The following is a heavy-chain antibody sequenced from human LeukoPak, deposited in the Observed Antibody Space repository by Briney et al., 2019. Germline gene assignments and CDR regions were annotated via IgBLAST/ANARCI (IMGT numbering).Heavy chain of an antibody. CDR1: GFTFSNYG. CDR3: ARYCSGGSCYMGLI. Sequence: PGGSLRLSCAASGFTFSNYGLTWVRQAPGKGLEWVAVIRYDGSSEYYADSVKGRFIISRDNSKNTLYLQMNSLRAEDTAVYYCARYCSGGSCYMGLIWGQGTLVTVSS. V-gene: IGHV3-33*08. D-gene: IGHD2-15*01. CDR2: IRYDGSSE. J-gene: IGHJ4*02.